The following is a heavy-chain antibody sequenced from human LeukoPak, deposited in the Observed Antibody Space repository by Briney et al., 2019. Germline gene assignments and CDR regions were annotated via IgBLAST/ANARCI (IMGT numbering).Heavy chain of an antibody. CDR1: GFTVSSNY. J-gene: IGHJ4*02. V-gene: IGHV3-15*01. CDR2: IKSKTDGGTT. Sequence: PGGSLRLSCAVSGFTVSSNYMSWVRQAPGKGLEWVGRIKSKTDGGTTDYAAPVKGRFTISRDDSKNTLYLQMNSLKTEDTAVYYCTTGITMVRGVIHLIDYWGQGTLVTVSS. CDR3: TTGITMVRGVIHLIDY. D-gene: IGHD3-10*01.